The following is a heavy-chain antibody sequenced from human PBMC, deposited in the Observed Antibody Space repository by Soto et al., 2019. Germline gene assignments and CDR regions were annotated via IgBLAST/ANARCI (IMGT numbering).Heavy chain of an antibody. CDR2: IYWSGST. CDR3: AREGSSSWSGDCGMDV. CDR1: GGSMRRYY. D-gene: IGHD6-13*01. Sequence: PSETLSLTCTVSGGSMRRYYWSWIRQSPGKGLEWIGYIYWSGSTNYNPSLKSRVTMSVDTSNNQFSLKLNSVTAADTAVYYCAREGSSSWSGDCGMDVWGQGTTVTVSS. J-gene: IGHJ6*02. V-gene: IGHV4-59*01.